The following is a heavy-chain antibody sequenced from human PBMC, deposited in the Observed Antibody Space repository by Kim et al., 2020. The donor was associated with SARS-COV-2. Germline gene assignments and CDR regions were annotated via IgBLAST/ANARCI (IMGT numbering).Heavy chain of an antibody. J-gene: IGHJ6*02. CDR1: GFTFSSYS. Sequence: GGSLRLSCAASGFTFSSYSMNWVRQAPGKGLEWVSYISSSSSTIYYADSVKGRFTISRDNAKNSLYLQMNSLRDEDTAVYYCARETTGTHYYYGMDVWGQGTTVTVSS. CDR3: ARETTGTHYYYGMDV. V-gene: IGHV3-48*02. D-gene: IGHD1-1*01. CDR2: ISSSSSTI.